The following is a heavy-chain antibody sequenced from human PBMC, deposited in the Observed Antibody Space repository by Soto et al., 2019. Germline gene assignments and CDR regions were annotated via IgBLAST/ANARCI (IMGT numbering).Heavy chain of an antibody. D-gene: IGHD7-27*01. V-gene: IGHV3-48*02. CDR1: GFSFSTYS. Sequence: EVQLVESGGDLVQPGGSLRLSCAASGFSFSTYSMNWVRQAPGKGLEWISYITVSGSTTIYADSVQGRFTISRDNAKNSLFLQMNSLRDEDTAVYYCARDLNWAFDYWGPGTLVTVSS. J-gene: IGHJ4*02. CDR3: ARDLNWAFDY. CDR2: ITVSGSTT.